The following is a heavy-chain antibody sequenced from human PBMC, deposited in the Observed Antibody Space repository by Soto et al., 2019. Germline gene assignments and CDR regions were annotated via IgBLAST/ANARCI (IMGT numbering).Heavy chain of an antibody. CDR1: GYTFTSYA. V-gene: IGHV1-3*01. CDR2: INAGNGNT. Sequence: QVQLVQSGAAVKKPGASVKVSCKASGYTFTSYAMHWVRQALGQRLEWMGRINAGNGNTKYSQKFQGRATITRDTTASTADMDLSSLRTEHKAVYYCAREYSSSSGSDYWGQGTLVTVSS. D-gene: IGHD6-6*01. CDR3: AREYSSSSGSDY. J-gene: IGHJ4*02.